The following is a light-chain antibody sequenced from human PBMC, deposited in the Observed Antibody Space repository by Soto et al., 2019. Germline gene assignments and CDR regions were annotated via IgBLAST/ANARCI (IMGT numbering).Light chain of an antibody. CDR2: AAS. J-gene: IGKJ2*01. Sequence: DIQMTQSASSLSASVGDRVTITCRASQSISSNLNWHQQKPGKAPKVLIYAASSLQSGVTSRFSGSGSGTDFTLTISSLQPEDFATYYCQQSYSSPYTFGQGTKLEIK. V-gene: IGKV1-39*01. CDR3: QQSYSSPYT. CDR1: QSISSN.